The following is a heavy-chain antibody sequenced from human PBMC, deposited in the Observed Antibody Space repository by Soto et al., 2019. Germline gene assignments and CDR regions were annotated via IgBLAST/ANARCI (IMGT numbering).Heavy chain of an antibody. CDR3: AREDSYYDFCSGYQAGRYGMDV. J-gene: IGHJ6*02. D-gene: IGHD3-3*01. CDR2: INPNSGGT. Sequence: QVQLVQSGAEVKKPGASVKVSCKASGYIFTGYYMHWVRQAPGQGLEWMGWINPNSGGTNYAQKFQGWVTMTRDTSISTAYMELSRLRSDDTAVYYCAREDSYYDFCSGYQAGRYGMDVWGQGTTVTVSS. V-gene: IGHV1-2*04. CDR1: GYIFTGYY.